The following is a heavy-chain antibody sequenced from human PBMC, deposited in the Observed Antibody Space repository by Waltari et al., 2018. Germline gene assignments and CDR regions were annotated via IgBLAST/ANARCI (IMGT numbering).Heavy chain of an antibody. CDR2: ISTDASDI. Sequence: EEQLVESGGGLVQPGDSLRLSCAASGFTFSSFWMNWVRQAPGKGPLWVSRISTDASDITYADSVKGRFTISRDNARNTLYLQMNRLRAEDTAVYFCARVSRRTYRSPVPGRHYYYGMDVWGQGTTVTVSS. CDR3: ARVSRRTYRSPVPGRHYYYGMDV. D-gene: IGHD5-18*01. J-gene: IGHJ6*02. V-gene: IGHV3-74*03. CDR1: GFTFSSFW.